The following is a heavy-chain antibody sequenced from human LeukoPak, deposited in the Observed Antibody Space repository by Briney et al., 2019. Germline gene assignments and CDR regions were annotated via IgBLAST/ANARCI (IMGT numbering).Heavy chain of an antibody. CDR1: GFAVSSNY. D-gene: IGHD2-2*01. CDR3: ARGGLPGRYCSSTSCSDWFDP. V-gene: IGHV3-66*01. J-gene: IGHJ5*02. Sequence: PGGSLRLSCAASGFAVSSNYMSWVRQAPGKGLEWVSVIYSGGSTYYADSVKGRFTISRDNSKNTLYLQMNSLRAEDTAVYYCARGGLPGRYCSSTSCSDWFDPWGQGTLVTVSS. CDR2: IYSGGST.